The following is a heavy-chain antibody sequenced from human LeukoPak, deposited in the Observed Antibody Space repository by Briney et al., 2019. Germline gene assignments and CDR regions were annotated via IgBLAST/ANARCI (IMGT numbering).Heavy chain of an antibody. CDR1: GYTFTGYY. D-gene: IGHD3-16*02. Sequence: GASVRVSCKASGYTFTGYYMHWGRQAPGQGVEWMGWINPNSGGTNYAQKLQGRVTITRETAISTAYMEVSRVRYDETGVYYCASLIRELSSPAYYYGMDVWGHGTTVTVSS. J-gene: IGHJ6*02. V-gene: IGHV1-2*02. CDR2: INPNSGGT. CDR3: ASLIRELSSPAYYYGMDV.